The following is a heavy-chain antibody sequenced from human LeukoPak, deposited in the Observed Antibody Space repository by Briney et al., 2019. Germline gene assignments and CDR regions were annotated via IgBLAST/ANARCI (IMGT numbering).Heavy chain of an antibody. D-gene: IGHD6-19*01. CDR3: AKPLVAVAGGDYDY. CDR1: GFTFSAYA. J-gene: IGHJ4*02. CDR2: ISGRDDST. Sequence: GCSLRLSCEASGFTFSAYAMSWVRQDPGRGLEWVSTISGRDDSTYYTDSVKGRFTVSRDNSKNTLYLHMNSLRGEDTAVYFCAKPLVAVAGGDYDYWGQGTLVIVSS. V-gene: IGHV3-23*01.